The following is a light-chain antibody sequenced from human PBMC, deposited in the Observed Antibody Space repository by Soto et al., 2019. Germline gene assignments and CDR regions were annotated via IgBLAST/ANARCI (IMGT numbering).Light chain of an antibody. J-gene: IGKJ1*01. CDR1: QNINTY. CDR2: AAS. CDR3: QQSYSLPA. Sequence: DIQGTQSPSSLSASVGDRVTITCRASQNINTYLNWYQQKPGKAPKLLIYAASYLQSGVPSRFSGSGSGTDFTLTISSLQPEDFATYYCQQSYSLPAFGLGTKVEIE. V-gene: IGKV1-39*01.